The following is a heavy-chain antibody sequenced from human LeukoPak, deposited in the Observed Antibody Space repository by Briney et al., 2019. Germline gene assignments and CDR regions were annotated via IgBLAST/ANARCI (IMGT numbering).Heavy chain of an antibody. CDR2: ITGSISTI. D-gene: IGHD3-16*01. CDR1: GFTFSSYS. CDR3: AKDTFGGLCAFDI. Sequence: PGGSRRLSCAASGFTFSSYSMNWVRQAPGKGLEWVSYITGSISTIYYADSVKGRFTISRDNAKNSLYLQMNSLRAEDTALYFCAKDTFGGLCAFDIWGGETIV. J-gene: IGHJ3*02. V-gene: IGHV3-48*04.